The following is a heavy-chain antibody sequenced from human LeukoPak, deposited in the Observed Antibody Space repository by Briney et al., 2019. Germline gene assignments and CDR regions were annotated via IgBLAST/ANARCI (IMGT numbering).Heavy chain of an antibody. CDR3: ARGEYDILTGYIDH. J-gene: IGHJ4*02. D-gene: IGHD3-9*01. CDR1: GFTFSSYA. Sequence: GGSLRLSCAASGFTFSSYAMHWVRQAPGKGLEWVAVISYDGSNKYYADSVKGRFTISRDNSKNTLYLQMNSLRAEDTAVYYCARGEYDILTGYIDHWGQGTLVTVSS. V-gene: IGHV3-30-3*01. CDR2: ISYDGSNK.